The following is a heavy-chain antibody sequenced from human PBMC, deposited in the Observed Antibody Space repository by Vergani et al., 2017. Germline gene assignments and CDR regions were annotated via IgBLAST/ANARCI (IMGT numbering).Heavy chain of an antibody. V-gene: IGHV3-23*04. CDR2: ISGSGGST. Sequence: EVQLVESGGGLVQPGGSLRLSCAASGFTFSSYDMHWVRQATGKGLEWVSAISGSGGSTYYADSVKGRFTISRDNSKNTLYLQMNSLRAEDTAVYYCAKGVVGATRGRFDYWGQGTLVTVSS. CDR3: AKGVVGATRGRFDY. J-gene: IGHJ4*02. CDR1: GFTFSSYD. D-gene: IGHD1-26*01.